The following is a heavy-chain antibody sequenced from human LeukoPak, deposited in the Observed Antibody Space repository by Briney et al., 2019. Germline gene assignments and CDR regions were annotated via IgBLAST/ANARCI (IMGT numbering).Heavy chain of an antibody. CDR2: ISYDGSIK. J-gene: IGHJ6*02. Sequence: GRSLRLSCAASGFTFSSFGMHWVRQAPGKGLEWVAVISYDGSIKYYADSVKGRFTVSRDNSKNTLYLQMNSLRAEDTAIYYCAKYVSAKGPPYGLDVWGQGTTVTVSS. D-gene: IGHD2/OR15-2a*01. CDR3: AKYVSAKGPPYGLDV. CDR1: GFTFSSFG. V-gene: IGHV3-30*18.